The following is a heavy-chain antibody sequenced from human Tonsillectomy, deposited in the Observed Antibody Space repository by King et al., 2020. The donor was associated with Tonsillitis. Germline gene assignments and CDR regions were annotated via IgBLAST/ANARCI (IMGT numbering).Heavy chain of an antibody. CDR2: IEFDGNNK. Sequence: VQLVQSGGGVVQPGGSLRLSCAASGFIFSTSGMHWVRQAPGKGLEWVAFIEFDGNNKYYEESVKGRFTISRDNSKNTLYLQMNSLRDEDTAMYYCAKDWYLVPTPHFDYWGQGTLVTVSS. D-gene: IGHD5-12*01. CDR3: AKDWYLVPTPHFDY. J-gene: IGHJ4*02. V-gene: IGHV3-30*02. CDR1: GFIFSTSG.